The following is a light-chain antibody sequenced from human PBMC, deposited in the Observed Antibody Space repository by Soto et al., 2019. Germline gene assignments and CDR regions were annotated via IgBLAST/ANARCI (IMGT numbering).Light chain of an antibody. J-gene: IGKJ1*01. V-gene: IGKV3-15*01. Sequence: IVMTHSPATLSVSPVSRAPLSCRASQSVSSNLAWYQQKPGQAPRLLIYGASTRATGIPARFSGSGSGTEFTLTISSLQSEDFAVYYCQQYNNWPLKFGQGTKVDIK. CDR1: QSVSSN. CDR3: QQYNNWPLK. CDR2: GAS.